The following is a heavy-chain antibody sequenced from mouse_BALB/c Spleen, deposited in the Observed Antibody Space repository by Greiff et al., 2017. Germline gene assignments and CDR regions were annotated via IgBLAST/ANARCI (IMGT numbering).Heavy chain of an antibody. CDR3: ARRAYGNFWYFDV. CDR1: GFTFSSYG. J-gene: IGHJ1*01. CDR2: ISSGGSYT. Sequence: DVKLVESGGDLVKPGGSLKLSCAASGFTFSSYGMSWVRQTPDKRLEWVATISSGGSYTYYPDSVKGRFTISRDNAKNTLYLQMSSLKSEDTAMYYCARRAYGNFWYFDVWGAGTTVTVSS. D-gene: IGHD2-10*02. V-gene: IGHV5-6*02.